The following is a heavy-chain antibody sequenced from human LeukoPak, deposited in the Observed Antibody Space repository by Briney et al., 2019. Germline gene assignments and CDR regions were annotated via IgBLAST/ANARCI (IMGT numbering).Heavy chain of an antibody. D-gene: IGHD6-19*01. CDR3: TTGRQTNIAVDGKGKDWFDP. V-gene: IGHV3-15*01. CDR1: GFTLSKAR. Sequence: GGSLRLSCVVSGFTLSKARVSWVRQAPGKGLEGVGRFKSKTDSWTTDYAAPVKGRCTISRDDSKNTLSLQMNSLKAEDTAVYYCTTGRQTNIAVDGKGKDWFDPWGQGTLVTVSS. J-gene: IGHJ5*02. CDR2: FKSKTDSWTT.